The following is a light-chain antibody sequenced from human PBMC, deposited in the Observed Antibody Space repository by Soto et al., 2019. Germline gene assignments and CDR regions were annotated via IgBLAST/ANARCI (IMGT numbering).Light chain of an antibody. CDR3: QQYGSSGT. Sequence: EIVMTQSPATLSVSPGERATLSCRASQSVSSNLAWYQQKPGQAPRLLIYGASTRATGIPARFSGSGSGTEFTLTISRLEPDDFAVYYCQQYGSSGTFGQGTKVDIK. V-gene: IGKV3-15*01. CDR2: GAS. J-gene: IGKJ1*01. CDR1: QSVSSN.